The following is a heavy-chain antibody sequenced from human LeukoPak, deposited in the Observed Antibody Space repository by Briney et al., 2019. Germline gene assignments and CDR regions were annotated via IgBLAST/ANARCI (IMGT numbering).Heavy chain of an antibody. CDR3: ARSSIAALNWFDP. J-gene: IGHJ5*02. Sequence: GESLKISCKGSGYSFTSYWIGWVRQMPGKGLEWMGIIYPGDSDTRYSPSFQGQGTISADKSISTAYLQWSSLKASDTAMYYCARSSIAALNWFDPWGQGTLVTVSS. CDR1: GYSFTSYW. CDR2: IYPGDSDT. V-gene: IGHV5-51*01. D-gene: IGHD6-6*01.